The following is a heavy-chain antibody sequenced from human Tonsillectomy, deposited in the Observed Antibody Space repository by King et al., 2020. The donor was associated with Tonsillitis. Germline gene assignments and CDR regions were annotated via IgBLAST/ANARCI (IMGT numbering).Heavy chain of an antibody. Sequence: VQLVESGGGLAQPGGSLRLSCAASGFTFSSYAMSWVRPPQGRGLVWVSGISDSGGNTYYADSVRGRFTISRDNYKNTLYLQMNSLRAEDTAIYYCAKDLNAQDILTGFDAFDIWGQGTMVTVSS. J-gene: IGHJ3*02. CDR3: AKDLNAQDILTGFDAFDI. D-gene: IGHD3-9*01. CDR2: ISDSGGNT. V-gene: IGHV3-23*04. CDR1: GFTFSSYA.